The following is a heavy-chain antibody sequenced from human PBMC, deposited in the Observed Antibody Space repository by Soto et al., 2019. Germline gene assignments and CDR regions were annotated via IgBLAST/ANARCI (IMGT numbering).Heavy chain of an antibody. J-gene: IGHJ6*02. CDR1: GFTFSSYG. D-gene: IGHD5-18*01. CDR3: ARDPGWIQLWSPHDYYYGMDV. V-gene: IGHV3-33*01. Sequence: WGSLRLSCAASGFTFSSYGMHWVRQAPGKGLEWVAVIWYDGSNKYYADSVKGRFTISRDNSKNTLYLQMNSLRAEDTAVYYCARDPGWIQLWSPHDYYYGMDVWGQGTTVTVSS. CDR2: IWYDGSNK.